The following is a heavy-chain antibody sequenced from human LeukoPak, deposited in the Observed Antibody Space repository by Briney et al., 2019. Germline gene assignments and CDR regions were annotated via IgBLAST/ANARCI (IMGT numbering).Heavy chain of an antibody. CDR2: IYYSGST. J-gene: IGHJ4*02. V-gene: IGHV4-39*01. CDR1: GGSISSYY. D-gene: IGHD3-10*01. Sequence: SETLSLTCTVSGGSISSYYWGWIRQPPGKGLEWIGNIYYSGSTYYNPSFKSRLTISVDTSKNQFSLKLSSVTAADTAVYYCASLRTGDFDYWGQGALVTVSS. CDR3: ASLRTGDFDY.